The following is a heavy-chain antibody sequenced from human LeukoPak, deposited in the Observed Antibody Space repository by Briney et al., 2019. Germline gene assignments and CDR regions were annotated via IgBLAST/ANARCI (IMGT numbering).Heavy chain of an antibody. Sequence: GGSLRLSCAASGFTVSSNYMSWVRQAPGKGLEWVSVIYSGGSTYYADSVKGRFTISRDNSKNTLYLQMNSLRAEDTAVYYCAKVIPRGLRFLEWLPPLDYWGQGTLVTVSS. CDR2: IYSGGST. V-gene: IGHV3-53*01. D-gene: IGHD3-3*01. J-gene: IGHJ4*02. CDR1: GFTVSSNY. CDR3: AKVIPRGLRFLEWLPPLDY.